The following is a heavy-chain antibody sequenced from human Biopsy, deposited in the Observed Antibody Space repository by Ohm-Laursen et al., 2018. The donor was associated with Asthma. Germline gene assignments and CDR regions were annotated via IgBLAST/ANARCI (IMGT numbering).Heavy chain of an antibody. CDR2: ISWNSATI. Sequence: SLRLSCTASGFKFDEYTMHWVRQAPGKGLEWVSGISWNSATIGYADSVEGRFTISRNNAKNSVFLHMDSLRPEDTAFYYCAKVRSDWVITESFDYWGQGVLVTVSS. V-gene: IGHV3-9*01. D-gene: IGHD3-22*01. J-gene: IGHJ4*02. CDR1: GFKFDEYT. CDR3: AKVRSDWVITESFDY.